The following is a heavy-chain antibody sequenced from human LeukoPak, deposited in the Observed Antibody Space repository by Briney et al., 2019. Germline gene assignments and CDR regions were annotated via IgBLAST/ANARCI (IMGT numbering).Heavy chain of an antibody. Sequence: ASVKVSCKASGYIFTGYYMHWVRQAPGQGLEWMGWINPNSGDTNYAQKLQGRVTMTTDTSTSTAYMELRSLRSDDTAVYYCARNSGSQLLRDYWGQGTLVTVSS. CDR2: INPNSGDT. V-gene: IGHV1-2*02. D-gene: IGHD1-26*01. CDR3: ARNSGSQLLRDY. CDR1: GYIFTGYY. J-gene: IGHJ4*02.